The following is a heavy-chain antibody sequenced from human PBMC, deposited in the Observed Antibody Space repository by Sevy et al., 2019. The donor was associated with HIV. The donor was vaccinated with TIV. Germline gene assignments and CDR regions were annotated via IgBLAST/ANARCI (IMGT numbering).Heavy chain of an antibody. CDR3: ARDRFLGPIDY. CDR1: GGSISSYH. J-gene: IGHJ4*02. Sequence: SETLSLTCTVSGGSISSYHWSWIRQPPGKGLEWIGYIYYSGSTNYNPSLKSRVTISVDTSKNQFSLKLSSVTAADTAVYYCARDRFLGPIDYWGQGTLVTVSS. CDR2: IYYSGST. V-gene: IGHV4-59*01. D-gene: IGHD3-16*01.